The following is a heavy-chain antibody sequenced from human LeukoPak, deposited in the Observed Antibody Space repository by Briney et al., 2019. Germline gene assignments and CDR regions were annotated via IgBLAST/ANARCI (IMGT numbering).Heavy chain of an antibody. J-gene: IGHJ3*02. V-gene: IGHV3-7*01. CDR2: IRQDGSQK. Sequence: GGSLRLSCAASGFTFSSYWMSWVRQAPGKGLEWVATIRQDGSQKYYVDSVKGRFTISRDNAKNSLYLQMNSLRAEDTAVYYCARDRDPGYNDSSGYRRVNAFDIWGQGAMVTVSS. D-gene: IGHD3-22*01. CDR3: ARDRDPGYNDSSGYRRVNAFDI. CDR1: GFTFSSYW.